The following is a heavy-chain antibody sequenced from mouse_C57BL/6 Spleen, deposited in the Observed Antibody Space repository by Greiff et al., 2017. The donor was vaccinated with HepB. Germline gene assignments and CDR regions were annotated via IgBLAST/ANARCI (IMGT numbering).Heavy chain of an antibody. J-gene: IGHJ4*01. CDR3: ARGGGYAMDY. V-gene: IGHV5-17*01. Sequence: EVKVVESGGGLVKPGGSLKLSCAASGFTFSDYGMHWVRQAPEKGLEWVAYISSGSSTTYYADTVKGRFTISRDNAKNTLFLKMTSLRSEDTAMYYCARGGGYAMDYWGQGTSVTVSS. CDR1: GFTFSDYG. CDR2: ISSGSSTT.